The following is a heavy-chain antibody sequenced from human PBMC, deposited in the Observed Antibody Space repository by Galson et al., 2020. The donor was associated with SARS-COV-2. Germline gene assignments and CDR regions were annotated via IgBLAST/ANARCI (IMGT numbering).Heavy chain of an antibody. Sequence: SETLSLPCTVSDPSLTTTSSYCGWLRQPPGNGLEWIRSVKQSESTAYNPSLKSRLPLSVDTSKQQFSLKLNSMTAADTAFYYCARIDYYGSGSYVDSWGQGTLVTVSS. CDR1: DPSLTTTSSY. V-gene: IGHV4-39*07. J-gene: IGHJ4*02. CDR2: VKQSEST. CDR3: ARIDYYGSGSYVDS. D-gene: IGHD3-10*01.